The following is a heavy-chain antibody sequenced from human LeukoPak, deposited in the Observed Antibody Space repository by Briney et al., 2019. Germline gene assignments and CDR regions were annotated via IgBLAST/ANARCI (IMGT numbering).Heavy chain of an antibody. Sequence: GGSLRLSCAASGFTFSSYWMSWVRQAPGKGLEWVANIKQDGSEKYYVDSVKGRFTISRDNAKNSLYLQMNSLRAEDTAVYYCARDPPYSGSYHGSLWDYWGQGTLVTVSS. CDR2: IKQDGSEK. CDR3: ARDPPYSGSYHGSLWDY. J-gene: IGHJ4*02. CDR1: GFTFSSYW. D-gene: IGHD1-26*01. V-gene: IGHV3-7*01.